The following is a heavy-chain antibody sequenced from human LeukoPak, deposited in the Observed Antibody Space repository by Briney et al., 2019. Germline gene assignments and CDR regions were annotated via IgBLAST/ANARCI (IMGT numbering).Heavy chain of an antibody. CDR3: ARGGSWLSGYYSYFDY. CDR1: GGSISSGGYS. J-gene: IGHJ4*02. D-gene: IGHD3-22*01. CDR2: IYHSGST. Sequence: SGTLSLTCAVSGGSISSGGYSWSWIRQPPGKGLEWIGYIYHSGSTYYNPSLKSRVTISVDRSKNQFSLKLSSVTAADTAVYYCARGGSWLSGYYSYFDYWGQGTLVTVSS. V-gene: IGHV4-30-2*01.